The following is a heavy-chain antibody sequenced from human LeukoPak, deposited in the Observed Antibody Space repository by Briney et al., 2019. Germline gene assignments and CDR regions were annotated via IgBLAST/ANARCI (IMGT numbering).Heavy chain of an antibody. CDR3: ATKRMTGYPAKYFHL. Sequence: SETLSLTCDVSGYSISSGSYWGWVRQPPGKGLEWVGSTYHSGGTYYNPSLKSRVTISLDTSKNQFSLKLNSVTAADTAVYYCATKRMTGYPAKYFHLWGRGTLVTVSS. CDR2: TYHSGGT. D-gene: IGHD3-9*01. V-gene: IGHV4-38-2*01. J-gene: IGHJ2*01. CDR1: GYSISSGSY.